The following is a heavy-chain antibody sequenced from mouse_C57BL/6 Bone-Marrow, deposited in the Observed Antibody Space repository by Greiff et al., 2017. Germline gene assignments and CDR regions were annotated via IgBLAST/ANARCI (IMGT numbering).Heavy chain of an antibody. V-gene: IGHV10-1*01. CDR1: GFSFNTYA. J-gene: IGHJ4*01. CDR2: IRSKSNNYAT. Sequence: EVQVVESGGGLVQPKGSLKLSCAASGFSFNTYAMNWVRQAPGQGLEWVARIRSKSNNYATYYADSVKDRFTISRDDSESMLYLQMNNLKTEDTAMYYGRVVLRPYYYAMDYWGQGTSVTVSS. CDR3: RVVLRPYYYAMDY. D-gene: IGHD1-2*01.